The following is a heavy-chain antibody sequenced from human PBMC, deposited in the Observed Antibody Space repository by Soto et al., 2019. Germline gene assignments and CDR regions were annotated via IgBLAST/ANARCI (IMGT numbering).Heavy chain of an antibody. CDR1: GFTFSAYA. CDR3: AKERSSGWSFDY. CDR2: ISGSGDTT. J-gene: IGHJ4*02. D-gene: IGHD6-19*01. Sequence: GGSLILSYAASGFTFSAYAMNWVRQAPGKGLEWVSAISGSGDTTYYADSVKGRFTVSRDNSKNTPYLQMNSLRAEDTAVFYCAKERSSGWSFDYWGPGTLVTVSS. V-gene: IGHV3-23*01.